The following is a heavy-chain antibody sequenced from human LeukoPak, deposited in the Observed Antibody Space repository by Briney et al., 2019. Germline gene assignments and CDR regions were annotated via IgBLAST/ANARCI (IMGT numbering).Heavy chain of an antibody. CDR3: ARDGKQLGYCSGGSCGAFDI. CDR2: IIPILGIA. V-gene: IGHV1-69*04. D-gene: IGHD2-15*01. CDR1: GGTFSSYT. Sequence: SVKVSCKASGGTFSSYTISWVRQAPGQGLEWMGRIIPILGIANYAQKFQGRVTITADKSTSTAYMELSSLRSEDTAVYCCARDGKQLGYCSGGSCGAFDIWGQGTMVTVSS. J-gene: IGHJ3*02.